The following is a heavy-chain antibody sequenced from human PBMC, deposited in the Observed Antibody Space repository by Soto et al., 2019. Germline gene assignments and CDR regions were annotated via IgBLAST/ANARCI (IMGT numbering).Heavy chain of an antibody. V-gene: IGHV1-3*05. CDR1: GYTFTTYA. D-gene: IGHD3-10*01. CDR2: LNAGNSNT. Sequence: QVQLVQSGAEEKKPGASVKVSCKASGYTFTTYAMHWVRQAPGQRLEWMGWLNAGNSNTKYSQKFQGRVTITRDTPASTAYMELSSLRSEDTAVYYCARDRGLTIDYWGQGTLVTVSS. CDR3: ARDRGLTIDY. J-gene: IGHJ4*02.